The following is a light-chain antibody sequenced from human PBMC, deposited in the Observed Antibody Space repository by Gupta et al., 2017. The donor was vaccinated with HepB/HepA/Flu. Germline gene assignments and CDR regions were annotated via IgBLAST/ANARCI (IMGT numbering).Light chain of an antibody. CDR2: NVS. CDR3: SSYTYTTTLVV. CDR1: SSDY. V-gene: IGLV2-14*03. J-gene: IGLJ2*01. Sequence: QSALTQPASLSGSPGQSITISSTGTSSDYVSWYQQYPGKAPKLLIYNVSDRPSGVSHRFSGSKSGNTASLSISGLQTEDEAYYYCSSYTYTTTLVVFGGGTKLTVL.